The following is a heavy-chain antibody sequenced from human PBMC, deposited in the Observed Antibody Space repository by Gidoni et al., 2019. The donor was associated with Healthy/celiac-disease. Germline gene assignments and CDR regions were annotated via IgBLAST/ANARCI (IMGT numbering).Heavy chain of an antibody. CDR3: AKDYGSGSFRYFDL. J-gene: IGHJ2*01. CDR2: ISWNSGSI. V-gene: IGHV3-9*01. D-gene: IGHD3-10*01. Sequence: EVQLVESGGGLVQPGRSLRLSCAASGFTFDDYAMHWVRQAPGKGLEWVSGISWNSGSIGYADSVKGRFTISRDNAKNSLYLKMNSLRAEDTALYYCAKDYGSGSFRYFDLWGRGTLVTVSS. CDR1: GFTFDDYA.